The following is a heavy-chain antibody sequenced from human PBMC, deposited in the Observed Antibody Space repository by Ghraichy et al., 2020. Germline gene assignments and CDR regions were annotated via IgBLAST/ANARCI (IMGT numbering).Heavy chain of an antibody. CDR3: ARVEGEGCSGGSCYSSAFDI. V-gene: IGHV4-31*03. CDR1: GGSISSGGYY. Sequence: SETLSLTCTVSGGSISSGGYYWSWIRQHPGKGLEWIGYIYYSGSTYYNPSLKSRVTISVDTSKNQFSLKLSSVTAADTAVYYCARVEGEGCSGGSCYSSAFDIWGQGTMVTVSS. CDR2: IYYSGST. J-gene: IGHJ3*02. D-gene: IGHD2-15*01.